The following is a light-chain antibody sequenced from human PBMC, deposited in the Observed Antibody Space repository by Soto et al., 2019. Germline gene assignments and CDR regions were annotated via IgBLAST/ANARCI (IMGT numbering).Light chain of an antibody. CDR2: SNN. CDR1: SSNIGGTNY. CDR3: ASWDDRLGAVI. V-gene: IGLV1-47*02. J-gene: IGLJ2*01. Sequence: QSVLTQPPSASGTPGQGVTISCSGSSSNIGGTNYAYWYQQLPGAAPKLLMHSNNLRPSGVPERISGSKFGTAASLAISGLRSEDEAVYYCASWDDRLGAVIFGGGTKVTVL.